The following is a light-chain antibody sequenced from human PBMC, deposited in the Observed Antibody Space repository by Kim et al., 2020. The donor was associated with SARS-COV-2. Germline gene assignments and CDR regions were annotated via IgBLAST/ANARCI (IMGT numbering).Light chain of an antibody. CDR2: EFS. Sequence: QSALTQPASVSGSPGQSITISCTGTSSDVGSYNFVSWYQQQPGKAYNLMIYEFSERPSGVADRVSGSKAGNTASLTIAGLQAEDEADYSCCTYAGSLWVFGGGTKVTAL. CDR1: SSDVGSYNF. J-gene: IGLJ3*02. V-gene: IGLV2-23*02. CDR3: CTYAGSLWV.